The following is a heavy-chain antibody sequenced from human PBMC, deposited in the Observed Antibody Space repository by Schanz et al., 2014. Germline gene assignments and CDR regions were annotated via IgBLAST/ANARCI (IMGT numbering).Heavy chain of an antibody. CDR1: GFTLSSYG. Sequence: QVRLVESGGGVVQPGRSLRLSCAASGFTLSSYGMHWVRQAPGKGLEWVSVIGVDGTTTYYADSVKGRFTISRDNSKNTLYLQMNSLRVEDTAVYFCVSQTGSPNYWGQGTLVTVSS. CDR2: IGVDGTTT. CDR3: VSQTGSPNY. D-gene: IGHD6-13*01. J-gene: IGHJ4*02. V-gene: IGHV3-NL1*01.